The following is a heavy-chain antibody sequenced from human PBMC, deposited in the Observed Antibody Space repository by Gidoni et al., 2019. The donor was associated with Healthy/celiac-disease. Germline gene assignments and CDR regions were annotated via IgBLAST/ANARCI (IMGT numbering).Heavy chain of an antibody. J-gene: IGHJ2*01. CDR3: AKWCPTQGGDYWYFDL. CDR2: ISGRGGST. Sequence: EMQLLESGGGLVQPGWSLRLSFAASGFTFSSYAMSWVRQAPGKRLEWVSAISGRGGSTYYADSVKGRFTISRDNSKNTLYLQMNGLRAEDTAVYYCAKWCPTQGGDYWYFDLWGRGTLVTVSS. CDR1: GFTFSSYA. D-gene: IGHD2-15*01. V-gene: IGHV3-23*01.